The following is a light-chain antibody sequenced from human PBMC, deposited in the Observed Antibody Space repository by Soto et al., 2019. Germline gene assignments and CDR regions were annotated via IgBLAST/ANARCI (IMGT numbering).Light chain of an antibody. CDR1: QSVTSNY. J-gene: IGKJ1*01. V-gene: IGKV3-20*01. Sequence: EVVLTQSPGTVSLSPGERATLSCRASQSVTSNYLAWYQQKPGQAPRLLIYAASSRATGIPDRFSGSGSWTDVTLSNSRLEFENFAVYDCQNYGSSVTRSFGQGTREEIQ. CDR2: AAS. CDR3: QNYGSSVTRS.